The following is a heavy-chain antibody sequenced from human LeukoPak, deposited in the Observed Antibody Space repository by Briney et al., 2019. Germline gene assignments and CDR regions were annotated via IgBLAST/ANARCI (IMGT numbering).Heavy chain of an antibody. V-gene: IGHV4-31*03. CDR1: GGSISSGGYY. D-gene: IGHD6-13*01. J-gene: IGHJ4*02. Sequence: SETLSLTCSVSGGSISSGGYYWSWIRQHPGKGLEWIGYIYYSGSTYYNPSLKSRVTISVDTSKNQFSLKLSSVTAADTAVYYCARRIAAAGARYYFDYWGQGTLVTVSS. CDR2: IYYSGST. CDR3: ARRIAAAGARYYFDY.